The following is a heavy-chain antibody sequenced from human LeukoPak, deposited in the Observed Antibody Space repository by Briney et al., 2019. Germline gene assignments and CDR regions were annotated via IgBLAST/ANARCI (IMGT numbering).Heavy chain of an antibody. J-gene: IGHJ4*02. CDR1: GFTFSNYA. CDR3: TKASAARCIGVFCYPFDH. CDR2: IRGNGGST. V-gene: IGHV3-23*01. D-gene: IGHD2-15*01. Sequence: PGGSLRLSCAASGFTFSNYAMNWVRQAPGKGLEWVSTIRGNGGSTYYADSVKGRFTISRDNSKNTVYLQMNSLRAEDTAVYYCTKASAARCIGVFCYPFDHWGQGTLVTVSS.